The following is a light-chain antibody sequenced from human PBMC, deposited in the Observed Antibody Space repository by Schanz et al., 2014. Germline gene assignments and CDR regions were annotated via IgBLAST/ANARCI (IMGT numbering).Light chain of an antibody. CDR1: QSVHRNY. J-gene: IGKJ1*01. CDR2: GTS. CDR3: QQYNTYSPWT. Sequence: EIVLTQSPATLSVSPGERATLSCRASQSVHRNYLAWHQQKPGQAPRLLIYGTSIRATGIPDRFSGSGSGTDFTLTISSLQPDDFATYYCQQYNTYSPWTFGQGTKLEIK. V-gene: IGKV3-20*01.